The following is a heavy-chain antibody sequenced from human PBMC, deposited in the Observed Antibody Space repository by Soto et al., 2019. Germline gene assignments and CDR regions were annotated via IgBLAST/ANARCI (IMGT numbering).Heavy chain of an antibody. Sequence: GGSLRLSCAASGFTFSDYYMSWIRQAPGKGLEWVSRINDDGSSTKYADSVEGRFTIARDNAKNTVFLQMSSLRAEDTAVYYCAREVIAATGTIRWFDPWGQGTLVTVSS. CDR2: INDDGSST. V-gene: IGHV3-74*03. CDR3: AREVIAATGTIRWFDP. D-gene: IGHD6-25*01. CDR1: GFTFSDYY. J-gene: IGHJ5*02.